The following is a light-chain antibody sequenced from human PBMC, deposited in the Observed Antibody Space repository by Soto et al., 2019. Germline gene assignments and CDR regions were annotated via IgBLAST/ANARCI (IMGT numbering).Light chain of an antibody. CDR1: SSEVGGYNY. CDR3: SSYTTSSTLPYV. Sequence: QSVLTQPASVSGSPGQSITISCTGTSSEVGGYNYVSWYQQHPGKAPKLMIYEVSNRPSGVSNRFSGSKSGNTASMTMSGLQAEDEADYCCSSYTTSSTLPYVSGPGTKFTVL. CDR2: EVS. V-gene: IGLV2-14*01. J-gene: IGLJ1*01.